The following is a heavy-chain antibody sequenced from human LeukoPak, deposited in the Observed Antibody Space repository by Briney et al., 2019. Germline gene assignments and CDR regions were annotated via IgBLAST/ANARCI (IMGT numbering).Heavy chain of an antibody. V-gene: IGHV3-23*01. J-gene: IGHJ4*02. D-gene: IGHD3-22*01. Sequence: TGGSLRLSCAASGFTFSSYSMNWVRQAPGKGLEWVSAISGSGGSTYYADSVKGRFTISRDNAKNSLYLQMNSLRPEDTALYYCAKDDDSDRGFDYWGQGTLVTVSS. CDR1: GFTFSSYS. CDR3: AKDDDSDRGFDY. CDR2: ISGSGGST.